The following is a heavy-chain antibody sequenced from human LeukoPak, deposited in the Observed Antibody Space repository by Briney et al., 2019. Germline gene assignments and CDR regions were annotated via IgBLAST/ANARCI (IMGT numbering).Heavy chain of an antibody. CDR1: GFTFSSYG. CDR2: ISYDGPNK. CDR3: AKEKLPSGYSFLTDY. Sequence: GRSLRLSCAASGFTFSSYGMHWVRQAPGKGLEWVAVISYDGPNKYYADSEKGRFTISRDDSKSALYLQMNSLRAEDTAVYYCAKEKLPSGYSFLTDYWGQGTLVTVSS. J-gene: IGHJ4*02. V-gene: IGHV3-30*18. D-gene: IGHD5-18*01.